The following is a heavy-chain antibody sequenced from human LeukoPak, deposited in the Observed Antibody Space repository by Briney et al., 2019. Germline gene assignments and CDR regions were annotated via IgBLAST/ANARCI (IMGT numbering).Heavy chain of an antibody. D-gene: IGHD3-3*01. J-gene: IGHJ6*03. CDR1: GGTFSSYA. CDR2: IIPIFGTA. Sequence: SSVKVSCKASGGTFSSYAIIWVRQAPGQGPEWMGGIIPIFGTANYAQKFQGRVTITADESTSTAYMELSSLRSEDTAVYYCARGSYDFWSGYPARYYYYYMDVWGKGTTVTVSS. CDR3: ARGSYDFWSGYPARYYYYYMDV. V-gene: IGHV1-69*01.